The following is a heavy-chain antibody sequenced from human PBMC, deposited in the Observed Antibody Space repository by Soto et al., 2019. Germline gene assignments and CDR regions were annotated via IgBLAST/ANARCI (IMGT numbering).Heavy chain of an antibody. J-gene: IGHJ4*02. CDR2: ISYDGSDK. V-gene: IGHV3-30-3*01. CDR3: ARGGVTAAGFDY. CDR1: GFTFSSHA. Sequence: QVQLVESGGGVVQPGRSLRLSCAASGFTFSSHAMHWVRQAPGRGLAWVAVISYDGSDKNYADSVKGRFPFSRDNSKNTFELQRTSLRAEHTGMHYCARGGVTAAGFDYWGQGAMVTVSS. D-gene: IGHD6-13*01.